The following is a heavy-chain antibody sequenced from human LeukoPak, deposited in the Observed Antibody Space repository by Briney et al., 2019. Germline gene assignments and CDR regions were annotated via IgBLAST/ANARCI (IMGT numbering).Heavy chain of an antibody. Sequence: PGGSLRLSCAASGFTFSSYWMSWVRQAPGKGLEWVANENQGGNEKYYVDSVRGRFTISRDNAKNSLYLQMNSLRVEDTAVYYCARDGNDYGDYYFDYWGQGTLVTVSS. CDR1: GFTFSSYW. CDR3: ARDGNDYGDYYFDY. J-gene: IGHJ4*02. D-gene: IGHD4-17*01. CDR2: ENQGGNEK. V-gene: IGHV3-7*01.